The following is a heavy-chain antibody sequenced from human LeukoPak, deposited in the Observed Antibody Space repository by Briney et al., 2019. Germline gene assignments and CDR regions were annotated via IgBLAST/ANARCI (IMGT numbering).Heavy chain of an antibody. CDR3: TRRVGVPAAMTLWIYYYYYMDV. CDR1: GFTFSSYA. Sequence: GGSLRLSCAASGFTFSSYAMSWFRQAPGKGLEWVGFIRSKAYGGTTEYAASVKGRFTISRDDSKSIAYLQMNSLKTEDTAVYYCTRRVGVPAAMTLWIYYYYYMDVWGKGTTVTVSS. D-gene: IGHD2-2*01. CDR2: IRSKAYGGTT. V-gene: IGHV3-49*03. J-gene: IGHJ6*03.